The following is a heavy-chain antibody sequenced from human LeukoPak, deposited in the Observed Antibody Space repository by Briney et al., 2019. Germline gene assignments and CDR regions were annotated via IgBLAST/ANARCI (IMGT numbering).Heavy chain of an antibody. CDR2: ISGSGGST. Sequence: PGGSLRLSCAASGFTFSSYAMSWVRQAPGKGLEWVSAISGSGGSTYYADSVKGRFTISRDNSKNTLYLEMNSLRTEDTAVYYCARRGSHCSTTTCPYNWLDPWGQGTLVTVSS. J-gene: IGHJ5*02. D-gene: IGHD2-2*01. CDR1: GFTFSSYA. V-gene: IGHV3-23*01. CDR3: ARRGSHCSTTTCPYNWLDP.